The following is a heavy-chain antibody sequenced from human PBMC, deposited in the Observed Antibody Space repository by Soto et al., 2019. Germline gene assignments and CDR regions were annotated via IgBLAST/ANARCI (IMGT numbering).Heavy chain of an antibody. J-gene: IGHJ4*02. Sequence: PXASLKISCKGYGYIFTNYWTGWVRQMPGKGLEWMGIVHGGDSNTRYSPSFDGQVTISTDKSINTAYLQWSSLKASDTAMYYCARRVTSSTGWDYWGQGTLVTVSS. CDR3: ARRVTSSTGWDY. D-gene: IGHD6-25*01. V-gene: IGHV5-51*01. CDR1: GYIFTNYW. CDR2: VHGGDSNT.